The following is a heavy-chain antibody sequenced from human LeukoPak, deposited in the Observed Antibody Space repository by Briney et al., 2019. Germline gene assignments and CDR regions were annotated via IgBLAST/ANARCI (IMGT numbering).Heavy chain of an antibody. CDR2: IYPGDSDT. CDR3: ARLGGGYCTNGVCFGLDS. Sequence: GESLKISCKGSGYSFTSYWIGWVRQPPGKGLEWMGIIYPGDSDTRYSPSFQGLVTISADKSISTACLQWSSLKASDTAMYYCARLGGGYCTNGVCFGLDSWGQGTLVTVSS. J-gene: IGHJ4*02. CDR1: GYSFTSYW. V-gene: IGHV5-51*01. D-gene: IGHD2-8*01.